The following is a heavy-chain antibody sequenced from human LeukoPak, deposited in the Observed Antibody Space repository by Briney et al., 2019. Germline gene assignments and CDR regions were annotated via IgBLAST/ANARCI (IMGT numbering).Heavy chain of an antibody. V-gene: IGHV3-64*01. Sequence: GGSLRLSCAASGFTFSSYAMHWVRQAPGEGLEYVSAISSNGGSTYYANSVKGRFTISRDNSKNTLYLQMGSLRAEDMAVYYCARDRYYYDSSEFDYWGQGTLVTVSS. D-gene: IGHD3-22*01. J-gene: IGHJ4*02. CDR1: GFTFSSYA. CDR2: ISSNGGST. CDR3: ARDRYYYDSSEFDY.